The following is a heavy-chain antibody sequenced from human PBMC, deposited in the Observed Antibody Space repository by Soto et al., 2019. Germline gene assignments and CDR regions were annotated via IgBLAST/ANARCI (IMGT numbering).Heavy chain of an antibody. CDR3: ARGGLVRITMIVVGSY. Sequence: ASVKVSCKASGHTFTSYAMHWVRQAPGQRLEWMGWINAGNGNTKYSQKFQGRVTITRDTSASTAYMELSSLRSEDTAVYYCARGGLVRITMIVVGSYWGQGTLVIVSS. J-gene: IGHJ4*02. D-gene: IGHD3-22*01. CDR2: INAGNGNT. V-gene: IGHV1-3*01. CDR1: GHTFTSYA.